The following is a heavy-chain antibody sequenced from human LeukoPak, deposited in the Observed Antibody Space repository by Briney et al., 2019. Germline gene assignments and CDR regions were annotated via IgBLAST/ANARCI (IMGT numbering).Heavy chain of an antibody. CDR1: GGSISSYY. D-gene: IGHD3-10*01. CDR2: MNHSGRT. Sequence: SETLSLTRTVSGGSISSYYWSWIRQPPGKGLEWIGEMNHSGRTNYNPSLKSRVTISVDTSKNQFSLKLSSVPAADTAVYYCARGGRSEYYGSASHDYWGQGTLVTVSS. V-gene: IGHV4-34*01. CDR3: ARGGRSEYYGSASHDY. J-gene: IGHJ4*02.